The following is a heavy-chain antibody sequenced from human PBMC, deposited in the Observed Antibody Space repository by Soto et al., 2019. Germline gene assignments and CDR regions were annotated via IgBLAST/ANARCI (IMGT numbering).Heavy chain of an antibody. CDR3: ARRPQDCSGGRCYLYFHH. V-gene: IGHV4-30-4*01. CDR1: GGSISSGDYY. D-gene: IGHD2-15*01. Sequence: QVQLQESGPGLVKPSQTMSLTCTVSGGSISSGDYYWRWILQPPGKGLEWIGYIYYSGSTYYNPSLKSRVTISVDTSKNQFSLKLSSVTAADTAVYYCARRPQDCSGGRCYLYFHHWGQGTLVTVSS. CDR2: IYYSGST. J-gene: IGHJ1*01.